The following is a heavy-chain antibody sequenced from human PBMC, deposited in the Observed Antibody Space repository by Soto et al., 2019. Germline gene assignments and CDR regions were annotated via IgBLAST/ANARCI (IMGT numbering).Heavy chain of an antibody. J-gene: IGHJ1*01. D-gene: IGHD2-15*01. CDR1: GFSLSTSRGG. V-gene: IGHV2-5*02. CDR2: IYWDGDK. Sequence: QITLKESGPTLVKPTQTLTLTCTFSGFSLSTSRGGVGWVRQPPGKALEWLTFIYWDGDKRYSPSLKSRLTITKDTSQTQVLLPMTNMDPVDPATHYCAYSPQEGIVVAKYFQHWGQGTLVTVSS. CDR3: AYSPQEGIVVAKYFQH.